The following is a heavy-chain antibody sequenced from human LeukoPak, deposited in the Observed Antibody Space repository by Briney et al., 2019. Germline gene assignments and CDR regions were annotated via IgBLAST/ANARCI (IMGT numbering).Heavy chain of an antibody. Sequence: ASVKVSCKASGGSFKNYAFSWVRQAPGQGLEWMGRIIPILGVGDYAQKFQGRVTITADKSTSTAYMELSSLRSDDTAVYYCARGLESLEYWGQGTLVTVSS. CDR3: ARGLESLEY. CDR2: IIPILGVG. D-gene: IGHD1-1*01. J-gene: IGHJ4*02. CDR1: GGSFKNYA. V-gene: IGHV1-69*04.